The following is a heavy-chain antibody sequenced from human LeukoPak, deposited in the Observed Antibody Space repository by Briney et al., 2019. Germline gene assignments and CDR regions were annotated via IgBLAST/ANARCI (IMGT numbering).Heavy chain of an antibody. CDR3: ARDRTTVAGRVGPGFDP. V-gene: IGHV4-4*02. Sequence: SGTLSLTCAVSGGSISSSNWWCWVRQPPGKGLEWIGEIYHSGSTNYNPSLKSRVTLSVDKSKNQFSLKLSSVTAADTAVYYCARDRTTVAGRVGPGFDPWGQGTLVTVSS. D-gene: IGHD6-19*01. CDR2: IYHSGST. J-gene: IGHJ5*02. CDR1: GGSISSSNW.